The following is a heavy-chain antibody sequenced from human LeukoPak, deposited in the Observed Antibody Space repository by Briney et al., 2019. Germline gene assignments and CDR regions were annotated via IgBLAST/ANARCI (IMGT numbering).Heavy chain of an antibody. CDR2: ISSSGSTV. CDR1: GFTFSDYY. Sequence: GGSLRLSCAASGFTFSDYYMSWIRQAPGKGLEWVSYISSSGSTVYYADSVKGRFTISRDNAKNSLYLQMNSLRAEDTAVYYCAGGYSYGYNRGADYWGQGTLVTVSS. CDR3: AGGYSYGYNRGADY. D-gene: IGHD5-18*01. V-gene: IGHV3-11*01. J-gene: IGHJ4*02.